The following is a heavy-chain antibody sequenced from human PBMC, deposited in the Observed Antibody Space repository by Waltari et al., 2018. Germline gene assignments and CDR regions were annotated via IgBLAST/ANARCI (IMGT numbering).Heavy chain of an antibody. J-gene: IGHJ2*01. CDR3: ASDSLETGDPCFFDL. D-gene: IGHD7-27*01. Sequence: QVQLQQSGPGLVKPSQTLSLTCPVSGGSISPCSHRCNWSRQPAGKGLEWIGRIHTSGGTKYNPSPKSRVTISVDTSQNQFSLNLNSVTAADTALYFCASDSLETGDPCFFDLWGRGTLVTVSS. CDR1: GGSISPCSHR. CDR2: IHTSGGT. V-gene: IGHV4-61*02.